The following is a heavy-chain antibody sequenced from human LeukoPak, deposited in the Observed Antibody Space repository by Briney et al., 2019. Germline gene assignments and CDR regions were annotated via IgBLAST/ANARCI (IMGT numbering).Heavy chain of an antibody. Sequence: GGSLRLSCAASGFTFDDYAMHWVRQAPGKGLEWVSLISGDGGGTFYADSVKGRFTISRDNNRNSLYLQMNSLRTEDTAFYYCAKDLNGVVGASIDWGQGTLVTVSS. CDR3: AKDLNGVVGASID. CDR2: ISGDGGGT. CDR1: GFTFDDYA. V-gene: IGHV3-43*02. D-gene: IGHD1-26*01. J-gene: IGHJ4*02.